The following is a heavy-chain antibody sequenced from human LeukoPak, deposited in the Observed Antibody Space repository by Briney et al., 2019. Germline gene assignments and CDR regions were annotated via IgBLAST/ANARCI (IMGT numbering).Heavy chain of an antibody. CDR2: INEDGTEK. D-gene: IGHD6-19*01. CDR1: GFTFNKFW. CDR3: AFPIAVASGGFDY. V-gene: IGHV3-7*01. J-gene: IGHJ4*02. Sequence: GGSLRLSCAASGFTFNKFWMSWVRQVPGKGLEWVANINEDGTEKYSVDSVKGRFTISRVNSENTLYLQMNSLRAEDTAVYYCAFPIAVASGGFDYWGQGTLVTVSS.